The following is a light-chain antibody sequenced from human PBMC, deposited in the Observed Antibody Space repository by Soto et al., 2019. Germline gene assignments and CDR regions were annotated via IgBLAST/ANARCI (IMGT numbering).Light chain of an antibody. V-gene: IGKV3-20*01. CDR2: RAS. CDR1: QSVNSNY. Sequence: EIVLTQSPGTLSLSPGEGATLSCRASQSVNSNYLTWYQQKPGQAPRLLIYRASSRATGIPDRFSASGSGTDFTLTISRREPEDFAVYYCQQYGSSPELTFGGGTKVDI. J-gene: IGKJ4*01. CDR3: QQYGSSPELT.